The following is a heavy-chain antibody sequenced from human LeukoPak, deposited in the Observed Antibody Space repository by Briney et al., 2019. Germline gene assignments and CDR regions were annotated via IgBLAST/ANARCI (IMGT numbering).Heavy chain of an antibody. Sequence: PGGSLRLSCAASGFNVGDFAMHWVRQTPGKGLEWVAAISWDDDSTYYVDSVKGRFTISRDNSKNSLYLQMNSLRSDDTALYYCARGLGGLDWGQGTLVTVSS. J-gene: IGHJ4*02. CDR1: GFNVGDFA. CDR3: ARGLGGLD. CDR2: ISWDDDST. D-gene: IGHD3-10*01. V-gene: IGHV3-43D*04.